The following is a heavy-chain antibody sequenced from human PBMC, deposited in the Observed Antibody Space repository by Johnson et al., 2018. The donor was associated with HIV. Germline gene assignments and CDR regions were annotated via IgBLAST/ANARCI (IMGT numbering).Heavy chain of an antibody. D-gene: IGHD5-24*01. Sequence: QVQLVESGGGVVQPGGSLRLSCAASGFTFSSYGMHWVRQAPGKGLECVAVISYDGSNKYYADSVKGRFTISRDNSKNSLFLQLNSLRAEDTAVYYCARPGEGRDASVFRAFDIWGQGTMVTVSS. CDR1: GFTFSSYG. J-gene: IGHJ3*02. CDR3: ARPGEGRDASVFRAFDI. V-gene: IGHV3-30*03. CDR2: ISYDGSNK.